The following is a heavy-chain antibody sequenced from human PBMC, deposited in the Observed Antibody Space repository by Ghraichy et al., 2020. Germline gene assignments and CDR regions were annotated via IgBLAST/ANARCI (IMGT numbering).Heavy chain of an antibody. D-gene: IGHD3-22*01. CDR3: AKRDYSDSSDYFPLFDY. J-gene: IGHJ4*02. V-gene: IGHV3-23*01. Sequence: GSLRLSCAASGFTFNNYAMAWVRQAPGKGLEWVSGITGSGATTYYADSVKGRFTISRDNSKNMLYLQVNSLRAEDTAVYYCAKRDYSDSSDYFPLFDYWGQGTLVTVSS. CDR2: ITGSGATT. CDR1: GFTFNNYA.